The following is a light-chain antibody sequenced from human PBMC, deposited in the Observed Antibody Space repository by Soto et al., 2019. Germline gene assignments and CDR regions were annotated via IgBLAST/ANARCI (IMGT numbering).Light chain of an antibody. CDR2: EGT. Sequence: QSALTQPASVSGSPGQSITISCTGTSSDVGNYKLVSWYQQHPGKAPKLMMYEGTERPSGVSNRFSGSKSGNTSSLTISGLQTEYEAYYYCCTYAGGGTYVFGTGHKLTVL. J-gene: IGLJ1*01. V-gene: IGLV2-23*01. CDR3: CTYAGGGTYV. CDR1: SSDVGNYKL.